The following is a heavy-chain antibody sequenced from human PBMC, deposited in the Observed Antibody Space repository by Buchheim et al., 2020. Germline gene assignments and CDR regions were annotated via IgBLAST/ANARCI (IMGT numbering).Heavy chain of an antibody. CDR2: ISGSGGSP. V-gene: IGHV3-23*01. D-gene: IGHD6-19*01. CDR1: GFTFSSYG. J-gene: IGHJ4*02. CDR3: AKSSSGWPREGDY. Sequence: EVQLLESGGGLVQPGGSLRLFCAASGFTFSSYGMSWVRQAPGKGLEWVSSISGSGGSPYYADSVKGRFPISSDNSKNTLYLQMNSLRAEDTAIYYCAKSSSGWPREGDYWGQGTL.